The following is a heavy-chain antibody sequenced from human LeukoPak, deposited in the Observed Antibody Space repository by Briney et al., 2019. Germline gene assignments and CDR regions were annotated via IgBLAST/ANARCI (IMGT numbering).Heavy chain of an antibody. D-gene: IGHD6-13*01. Sequence: PGGSLRLSCAASGFTFSSYAMSWVRQAPGKGLEWVSVISGSGGSTNYADSVKGRFTISRDNSKNTLYLQMNSLRPEYTAVYYCGVYSSSWHDYWGQGTLVTVSS. CDR2: ISGSGGST. CDR3: GVYSSSWHDY. J-gene: IGHJ4*02. CDR1: GFTFSSYA. V-gene: IGHV3-23*01.